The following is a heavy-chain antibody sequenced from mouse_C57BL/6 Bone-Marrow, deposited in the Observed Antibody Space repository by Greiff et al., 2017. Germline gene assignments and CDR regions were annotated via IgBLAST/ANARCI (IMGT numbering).Heavy chain of an antibody. Sequence: QVQLQQSGPELVKPGASVKISCKASGYAFSSSWMNWVKQRPGKGFEWIGRIYPGDGDTNYNGKFKGKATLTADKSSSTAYMQLSSLTSEDSAVYFCARLGWLLSFAYWGQGTLVTVSA. CDR2: IYPGDGDT. J-gene: IGHJ3*01. D-gene: IGHD2-3*01. CDR3: ARLGWLLSFAY. V-gene: IGHV1-82*01. CDR1: GYAFSSSW.